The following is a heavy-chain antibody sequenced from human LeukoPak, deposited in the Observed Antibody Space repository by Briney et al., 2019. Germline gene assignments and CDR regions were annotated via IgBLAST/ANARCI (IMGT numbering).Heavy chain of an antibody. CDR3: ARGVGGYCSGGSCYSGPNWFDP. CDR1: GGSISSGSYY. D-gene: IGHD2-15*01. Sequence: SETLSLTCTVSGGSISSGSYYWSWIRQPAGKGLEWIGRIYTRGSTNYNPSLKSRVTISVDTSKNQFSLKLSSVTAADTAVYYCARGVGGYCSGGSCYSGPNWFDPWGQGTLVTVSS. V-gene: IGHV4-61*02. J-gene: IGHJ5*02. CDR2: IYTRGST.